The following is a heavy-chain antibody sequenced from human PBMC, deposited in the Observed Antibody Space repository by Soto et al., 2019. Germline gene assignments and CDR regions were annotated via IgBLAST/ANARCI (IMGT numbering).Heavy chain of an antibody. V-gene: IGHV4-61*08. CDR2: IYYSGST. D-gene: IGHD3-10*01. CDR3: ARGTRATQYYFYFYGMDV. Sequence: SETLSLTCSVSGVAMTYGGYSWSWIRQSPGKGLEWIGYIYYSGSTNYNPSLKSRVTISVDTSKNQFSLKLRSVTAADTAVYYCARGTRATQYYFYFYGMDVWGQGTTVTVSS. J-gene: IGHJ6*02. CDR1: GVAMTYGGYS.